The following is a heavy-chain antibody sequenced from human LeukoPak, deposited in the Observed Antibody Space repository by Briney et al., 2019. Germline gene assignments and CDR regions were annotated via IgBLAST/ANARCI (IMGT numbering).Heavy chain of an antibody. Sequence: SGTLSLTCTVSGGSISSYYWSWIRQPPGKGLEWIGDIYYSGSTNYNPSLKSRVTISVDTSKNQFSLKLTSVTAADTAVYYCARVQYYYYYMDVWGKGTTVTVSS. D-gene: IGHD1-1*01. CDR1: GGSISSYY. CDR3: ARVQYYYYYMDV. J-gene: IGHJ6*03. V-gene: IGHV4-59*01. CDR2: IYYSGST.